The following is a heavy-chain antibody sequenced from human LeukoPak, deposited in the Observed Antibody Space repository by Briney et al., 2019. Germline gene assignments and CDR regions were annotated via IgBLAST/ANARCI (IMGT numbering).Heavy chain of an antibody. V-gene: IGHV1-18*01. D-gene: IGHD1-26*01. CDR1: SYTFTRYG. J-gene: IGHJ4*02. CDR2: ISGSNGNT. CDR3: ARSGHGTYYYFDL. Sequence: ASVKVSCKASSYTFTRYGISWVRQAPRQGLEWMGWISGSNGNTNYAQKFQGRVSMTADTSTSTAYMELRSLRSDDTAVYYCARSGHGTYYYFDLWGQGTLVTVSS.